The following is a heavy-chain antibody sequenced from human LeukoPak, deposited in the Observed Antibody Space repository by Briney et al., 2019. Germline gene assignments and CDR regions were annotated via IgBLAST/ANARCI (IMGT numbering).Heavy chain of an antibody. V-gene: IGHV1-2*02. CDR3: ARALADPSIDF. Sequence: GASVKVSCKASGYTFTGYYMHWVRQAPGQGLEWMGWINPNSGGTSYAQKFQGRVIMTRDASISAAYMELNKLRSDDTAVYYCARALADPSIDFWCQGTLVTVSS. J-gene: IGHJ4*02. D-gene: IGHD6-19*01. CDR2: INPNSGGT. CDR1: GYTFTGYY.